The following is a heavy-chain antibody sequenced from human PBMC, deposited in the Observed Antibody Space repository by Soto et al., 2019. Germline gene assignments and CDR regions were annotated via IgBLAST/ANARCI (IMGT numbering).Heavy chain of an antibody. Sequence: SETLSLTCTVSGDYITSANFYCSWIRQHPGKGLEWIGYIYYTGTTYYNPSLKSRVNISVDTSRNQFSLKLSSVTAADTAVYFCAFYNWNWFDPWGQGTLVTVSS. CDR2: IYYTGTT. J-gene: IGHJ5*02. CDR1: GDYITSANFY. V-gene: IGHV4-31*03. CDR3: AFYNWNWFDP. D-gene: IGHD1-20*01.